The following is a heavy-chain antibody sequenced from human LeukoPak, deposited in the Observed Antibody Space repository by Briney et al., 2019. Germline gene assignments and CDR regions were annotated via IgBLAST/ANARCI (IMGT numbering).Heavy chain of an antibody. V-gene: IGHV3-11*04. CDR3: AVPLAGGLAPEDY. Sequence: GGSLRLSCAASGFTFSDYYMSWIRQAPGKGLEWVSYISSSGSTIYYADSVKGRFTISRDNAKNSLYLQMNSLRAEDTAVYYCAVPLAGGLAPEDYWGQGTLVTVSS. J-gene: IGHJ4*02. D-gene: IGHD1-14*01. CDR1: GFTFSDYY. CDR2: ISSSGSTI.